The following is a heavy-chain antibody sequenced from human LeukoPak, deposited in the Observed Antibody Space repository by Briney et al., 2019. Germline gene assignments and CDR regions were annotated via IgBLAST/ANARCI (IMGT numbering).Heavy chain of an antibody. J-gene: IGHJ5*02. D-gene: IGHD6-13*01. V-gene: IGHV4-39*01. Sequence: LETLSLTCTLPGGSLSSSSYYSGSVRHPPGKGLEWLASIYYSGSTYYNPSLKTRVTISVDTSKNQYSLKLSAVTAADAAVYYCARHGYSSSFGRWFDHWGQGTLVTVSS. CDR3: ARHGYSSSFGRWFDH. CDR2: IYYSGST. CDR1: GGSLSSSSYY.